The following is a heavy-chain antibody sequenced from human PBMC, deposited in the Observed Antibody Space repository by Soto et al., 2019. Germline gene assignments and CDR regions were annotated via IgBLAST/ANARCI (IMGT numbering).Heavy chain of an antibody. Sequence: EVQLLESGGGLVQPGGSLRLSCAASGFTFSTFDMTWVRQPPGKGLEWVSLIRGSSASTYYADSVKGRLTISKDISKNTLYLPMNTLRAEDTTLYFSVKGAGLDYWGQGNMVTVSP. V-gene: IGHV3-23*01. CDR2: IRGSSAST. CDR3: VKGAGLDY. J-gene: IGHJ4*02. CDR1: GFTFSTFD.